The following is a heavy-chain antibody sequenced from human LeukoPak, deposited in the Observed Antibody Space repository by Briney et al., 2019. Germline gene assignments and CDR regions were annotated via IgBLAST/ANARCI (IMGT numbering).Heavy chain of an antibody. V-gene: IGHV4-61*01. CDR2: IYFSGST. Sequence: SETLSLTCTVSGGSVSSDNYYRSWIRQPPGKALEWIGYIYFSGSTNYNPSLKSRVTISVDTSKNQFSLKLGSVTAADTAVYYCVRDYGSGTYYTIWGQGTLVTASS. J-gene: IGHJ4*02. D-gene: IGHD3-10*01. CDR3: VRDYGSGTYYTI. CDR1: GGSVSSDNYY.